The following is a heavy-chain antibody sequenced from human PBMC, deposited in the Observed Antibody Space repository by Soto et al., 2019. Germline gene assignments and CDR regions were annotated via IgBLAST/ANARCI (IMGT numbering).Heavy chain of an antibody. CDR3: ARLSYSNHFDY. D-gene: IGHD4-4*01. J-gene: IGHJ4*02. CDR1: GFTFSSYS. CDR2: ISSSSSTI. V-gene: IGHV3-48*01. Sequence: GGSLRLSCAASGFTFSSYSMNWVRQAPGKGLEWVSYISSSSSTIYYADSVKGRFTIPRDNAKNSLYLQMNSLRAEDTAVYYCARLSYSNHFDYWGQGTLVTVSS.